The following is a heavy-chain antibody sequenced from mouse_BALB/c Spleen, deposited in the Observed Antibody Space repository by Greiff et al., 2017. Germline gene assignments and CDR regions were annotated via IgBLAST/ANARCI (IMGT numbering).Heavy chain of an antibody. J-gene: IGHJ2*01. CDR1: GYTFTDYE. V-gene: IGHV1-15*01. CDR2: IDPETGGT. Sequence: QVQLQQSGAELVRPGASVTLSCKASGYTFTDYEMHWVKQTPVHGLEWIGAIDPETGGTAYNQKFKGKATLTADKSSSTAYMELRSLTSEDSAVYYCARFYRYDEFDYWGQGTTLTVSS. CDR3: ARFYRYDEFDY. D-gene: IGHD2-14*01.